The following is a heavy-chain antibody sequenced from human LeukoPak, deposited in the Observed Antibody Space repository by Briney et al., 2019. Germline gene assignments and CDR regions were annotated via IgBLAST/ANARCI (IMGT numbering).Heavy chain of an antibody. CDR2: INHSGST. CDR3: ARGLMPTATAVAGTVFDY. V-gene: IGHV4-34*01. J-gene: IGHJ4*02. Sequence: SETLSLTCAVYGGSFSGYYWSWIRQPPGKGLEWIGEINHSGSTNYNPSLKSRVTISVDTSKNQFSLKLSSATAADTAVYYCARGLMPTATAVAGTVFDYWGQGTLVTVSS. D-gene: IGHD6-19*01. CDR1: GGSFSGYY.